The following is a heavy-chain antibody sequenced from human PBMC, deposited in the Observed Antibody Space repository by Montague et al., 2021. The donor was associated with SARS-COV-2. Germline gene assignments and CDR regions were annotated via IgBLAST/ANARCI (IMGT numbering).Heavy chain of an antibody. V-gene: IGHV4-39*01. CDR3: ASPTYYYDSSGSYAFDI. Sequence: SETLSLTCTVSGGSISSSYYYWGWNRPPTGKGLVWIGSNNYSGSNYYNLYLQSRVTISVTTSKNQLYLKLITATAADTAVYYCASPTYYYDSSGSYAFDIWGQGTMVTVSS. J-gene: IGHJ3*02. CDR1: GGSISSSYYY. CDR2: NNYSGSN. D-gene: IGHD3-22*01.